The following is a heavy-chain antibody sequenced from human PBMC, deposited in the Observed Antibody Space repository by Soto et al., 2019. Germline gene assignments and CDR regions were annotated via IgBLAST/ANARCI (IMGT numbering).Heavy chain of an antibody. CDR3: AKDGCSGGDCYANFDS. D-gene: IGHD2-21*02. CDR1: GFTFRSYV. J-gene: IGHJ4*02. CDR2: ISGSAENT. V-gene: IGHV3-23*01. Sequence: PGGSLRLSCAASGFTFRSYVMSWVRQAPGKGLEWVSAISGSAENTFYAESVKGRFTISRDNSKNTLYLQMNSLRDEDTAIYYCAKDGCSGGDCYANFDSWGQGTLVTVSS.